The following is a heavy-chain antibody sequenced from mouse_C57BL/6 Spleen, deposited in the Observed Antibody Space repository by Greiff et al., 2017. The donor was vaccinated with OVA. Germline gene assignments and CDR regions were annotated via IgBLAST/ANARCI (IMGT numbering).Heavy chain of an antibody. Sequence: VQLQQSGPELVKPGASVKISCKASGYTFTDYYMNWVKQSHGKSLEWIGDLNPNNGGTSYTQNFKGKAPLTVDKSSSQAYMELRSLTSEDSAVYYCAREGYYGYDGDAMDYWGQGTSVTVSS. CDR1: GYTFTDYY. V-gene: IGHV1-26*01. CDR3: AREGYYGYDGDAMDY. D-gene: IGHD2-2*01. CDR2: LNPNNGGT. J-gene: IGHJ4*01.